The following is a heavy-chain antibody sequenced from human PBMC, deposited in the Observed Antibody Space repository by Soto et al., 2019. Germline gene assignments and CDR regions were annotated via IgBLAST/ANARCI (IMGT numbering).Heavy chain of an antibody. V-gene: IGHV3-9*01. Sequence: EVQLVESGGGLVQPGRSLRLSCAASGFTFDDYAMHWVRQAPGKGLEWVSGISWNSGSIGYVDSVKGRFTISRDNAKKPLYLQMNSLRAEDTALYYCAKGDIVVVPAAFDYWGQGTLVTVSS. CDR1: GFTFDDYA. CDR3: AKGDIVVVPAAFDY. J-gene: IGHJ4*02. CDR2: ISWNSGSI. D-gene: IGHD2-2*01.